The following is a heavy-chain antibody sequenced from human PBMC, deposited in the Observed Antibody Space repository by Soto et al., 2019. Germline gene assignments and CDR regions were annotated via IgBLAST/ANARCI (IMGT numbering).Heavy chain of an antibody. V-gene: IGHV3-30*03. Sequence: QVQLVESGGGVVQPGRSLRLSCVGSGFIFSNNGMHWDRQAPGKGLEWVAFMSYDGSEKFYGDSVKGRFTIPRDNSERPLYLHMSRLRGDDPAVYYCATVRVKASALEHWGQGTEVTVSS. CDR2: MSYDGSEK. D-gene: IGHD6-6*01. CDR3: ATVRVKASALEH. J-gene: IGHJ4*02. CDR1: GFIFSNNG.